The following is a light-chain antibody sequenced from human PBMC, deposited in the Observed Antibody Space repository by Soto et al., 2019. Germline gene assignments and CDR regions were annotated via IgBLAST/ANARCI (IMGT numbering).Light chain of an antibody. V-gene: IGKV3-15*01. Sequence: EIVMTQSPATLSVSPGESATLSCRASQSVSNNLAWYQQKPGQAPRLFIYGASARATGIPARFSGSGSGTEFTLTISSLQSEDFAVYYCQQYNNWPLTFGGGTKVEIK. J-gene: IGKJ4*01. CDR1: QSVSNN. CDR3: QQYNNWPLT. CDR2: GAS.